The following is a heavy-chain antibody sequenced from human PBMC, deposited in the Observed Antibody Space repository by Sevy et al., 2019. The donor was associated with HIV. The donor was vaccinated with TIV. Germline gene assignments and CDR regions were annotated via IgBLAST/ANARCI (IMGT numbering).Heavy chain of an antibody. CDR3: ARGAYYYDSSGYALGYYGMDV. D-gene: IGHD3-22*01. Sequence: ASVKVSCKASGYTFTGYYMHWVRQAPGQGLEWMGWINPNSGGTNYAQKFQGRVTMTRDTSISTAYMELSRLRSDDTAGYYCARGAYYYDSSGYALGYYGMDVWGQGTTVTVSS. CDR1: GYTFTGYY. V-gene: IGHV1-2*02. CDR2: INPNSGGT. J-gene: IGHJ6*02.